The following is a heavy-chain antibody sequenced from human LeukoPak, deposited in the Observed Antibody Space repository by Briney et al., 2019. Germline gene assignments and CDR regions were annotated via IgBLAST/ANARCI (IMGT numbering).Heavy chain of an antibody. V-gene: IGHV3-21*01. J-gene: IGHJ6*02. CDR2: ISSSSSYI. D-gene: IGHD6-19*01. CDR1: GFTFSSYS. CDR3: ARTDSSGWSLTERLGPYYYYYGMDV. Sequence: PGGSLRLSCAASGFTFSSYSMNWVRQAPGKGLEWVSSISSSSSYIYYADSVKGRFTISRDNAKNSLYLQMNSLRAEDTAVYYCARTDSSGWSLTERLGPYYYYYGMDVWGQGTTVTVSS.